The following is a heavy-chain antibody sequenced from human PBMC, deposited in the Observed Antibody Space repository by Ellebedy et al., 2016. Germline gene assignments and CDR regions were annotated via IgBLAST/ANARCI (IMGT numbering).Heavy chain of an antibody. CDR3: AKEVGEYCSGGSCYGEDY. V-gene: IGHV3-23*01. Sequence: GESLKISCAASGFTFSSYAMSWVRRAPGKGLEWVSAISGSGGSTYYADSVKGRFTISRDNSKNTLYLQMNSLRAEDTAVYYCAKEVGEYCSGGSCYGEDYWGQGTLVTVSS. CDR1: GFTFSSYA. D-gene: IGHD2-15*01. CDR2: ISGSGGST. J-gene: IGHJ4*02.